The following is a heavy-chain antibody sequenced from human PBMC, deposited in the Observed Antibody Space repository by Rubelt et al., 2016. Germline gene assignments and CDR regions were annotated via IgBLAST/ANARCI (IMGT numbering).Heavy chain of an antibody. Sequence: QVQLQESGPGLVKPSGTLSLTCAVSGGSISSSNWWSGVRQPPGKGLEWIGEIYHTGSTNYNTSLKSRVTISVDRSRNPFSLNLTSGTATDTAMYYCARGTYSGTYYMYFDYWGQGTLVTVSS. CDR3: ARGTYSGTYYMYFDY. CDR2: IYHTGST. J-gene: IGHJ4*02. D-gene: IGHD1-26*01. CDR1: GGSISSSNW. V-gene: IGHV4-4*02.